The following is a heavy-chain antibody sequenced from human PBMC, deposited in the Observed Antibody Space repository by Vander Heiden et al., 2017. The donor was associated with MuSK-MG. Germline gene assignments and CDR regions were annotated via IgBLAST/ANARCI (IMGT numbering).Heavy chain of an antibody. CDR2: ISHDARKK. J-gene: IGHJ4*02. V-gene: IGHV3-30*04. Sequence: QVQLVESGGGVVQPGRSLRLSCAASGFTFSSYAMHWVRQAPGKGLAGVAVISHDARKKKHADSVKGRFTISRDNSKNTLYLHMNSLRAEDTAVYYCAREFWSGSHPYDYWGQGTLVTVSS. CDR1: GFTFSSYA. CDR3: AREFWSGSHPYDY. D-gene: IGHD3-3*01.